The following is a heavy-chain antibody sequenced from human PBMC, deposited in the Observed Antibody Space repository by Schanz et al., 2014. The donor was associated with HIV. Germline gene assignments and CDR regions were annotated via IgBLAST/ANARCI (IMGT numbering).Heavy chain of an antibody. V-gene: IGHV3-33*03. CDR2: IWYDGSNK. CDR3: AKGGQWLLYFDN. J-gene: IGHJ4*02. CDR1: GFTLNSYG. Sequence: QVQLVESGGGVVQPGRSLRLSCAASGFTLNSYGMHWVRQAPGKGLEWVAVIWYDGSNKDYGDSVKGRFTISRDNSKNRVYLQVNSLRVEDTAVYYCAKGGQWLLYFDNWGQGTLVTVAS. D-gene: IGHD6-19*01.